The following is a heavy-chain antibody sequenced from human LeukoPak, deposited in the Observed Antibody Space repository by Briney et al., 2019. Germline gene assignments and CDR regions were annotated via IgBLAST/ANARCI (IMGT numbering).Heavy chain of an antibody. CDR1: GGTFSSYA. V-gene: IGHV1-69*04. CDR3: ARDLIAARPVAPFDY. Sequence: SVKVSCKASGGTFSSYAISWVRQAPGQGLEWMGRIIPILGIANYAQKSQGRVTITADKSTSTAYMELSSLRSEDTAVYYCARDLIAARPVAPFDYWGQGTLVTVSS. J-gene: IGHJ4*02. D-gene: IGHD6-6*01. CDR2: IIPILGIA.